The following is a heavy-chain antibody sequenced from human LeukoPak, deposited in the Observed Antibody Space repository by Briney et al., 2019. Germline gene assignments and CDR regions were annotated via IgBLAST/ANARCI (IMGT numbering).Heavy chain of an antibody. V-gene: IGHV3-30*03. CDR2: ISYDGSNK. CDR3: ARTLRLSYSSSWYPCFDY. Sequence: PGRSLRLSCAASGFTFSSYGMHWVRQAPGKGLEWVAVISYDGSNKYYADSVKGRFTISRDNSKNTLYLQMNSLRAEDTAVYYCARTLRLSYSSSWYPCFDYWGQGTLVTVSS. D-gene: IGHD6-13*01. J-gene: IGHJ4*02. CDR1: GFTFSSYG.